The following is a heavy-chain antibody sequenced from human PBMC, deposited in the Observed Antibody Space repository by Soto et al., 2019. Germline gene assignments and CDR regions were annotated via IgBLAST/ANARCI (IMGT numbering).Heavy chain of an antibody. CDR1: GFTFSSYS. CDR2: ISSSSSTI. CDR3: ARGEAVAGTGYYGMDV. V-gene: IGHV3-48*02. D-gene: IGHD6-19*01. Sequence: GGSLRLSCAASGFTFSSYSMNWVRQAPGKGLEWVSYISSSSSTIYYADSVKGRFTISRDNAKNSLYLQMNSLRDEDTAVYYCARGEAVAGTGYYGMDVRGQGTTVTVS. J-gene: IGHJ6*02.